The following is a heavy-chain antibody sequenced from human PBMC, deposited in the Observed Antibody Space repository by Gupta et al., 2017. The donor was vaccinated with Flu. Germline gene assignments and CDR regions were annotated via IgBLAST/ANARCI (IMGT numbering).Heavy chain of an antibody. J-gene: IGHJ4*02. Sequence: EVQLVESGGGLVQPGGSLRLSCAASGFTFSSYEMKWVSQATGKGLEWISYISSSGSTINYADSVKGRFTISRDNAKNSLYLQMNSLRAEDTAVYYCARGLSDYGGNSNFDYWGQGTLVTVSS. D-gene: IGHD4-17*01. CDR3: ARGLSDYGGNSNFDY. CDR2: ISSSGSTI. CDR1: GFTFSSYE. V-gene: IGHV3-48*03.